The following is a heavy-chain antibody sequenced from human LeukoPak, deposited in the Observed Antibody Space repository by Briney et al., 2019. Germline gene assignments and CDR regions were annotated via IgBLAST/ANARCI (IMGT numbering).Heavy chain of an antibody. CDR2: IYHSGGT. Sequence: PSETLSLTCTVSGYSISSGYYWGWIRQPPGKGLEWIGSIYHSGGTYYNPSLKSRVTISVDTSKNQFSLKLSSVTAADTAVYYCARESGGYLSVWGQGTLVTVSS. CDR1: GYSISSGYY. CDR3: ARESGGYLSV. J-gene: IGHJ4*02. D-gene: IGHD3-10*01. V-gene: IGHV4-38-2*02.